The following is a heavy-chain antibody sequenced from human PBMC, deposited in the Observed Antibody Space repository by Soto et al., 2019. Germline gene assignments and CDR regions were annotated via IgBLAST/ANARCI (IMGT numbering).Heavy chain of an antibody. Sequence: PGGSLRLSCAASGFTFINYEINWVRQAPGKGLEWISYISSTGSSTYYADSVKGRFTISRDNAKTSVYLQMNSLRAEDTTVYYCARDRTGTGKIYYFDYWGQGTLVTVSS. V-gene: IGHV3-48*03. D-gene: IGHD1-1*01. CDR1: GFTFINYE. J-gene: IGHJ4*02. CDR3: ARDRTGTGKIYYFDY. CDR2: ISSTGSST.